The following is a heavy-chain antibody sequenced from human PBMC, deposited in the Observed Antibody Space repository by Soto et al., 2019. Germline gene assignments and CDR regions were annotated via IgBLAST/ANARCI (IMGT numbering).Heavy chain of an antibody. V-gene: IGHV4-4*02. Sequence: QVLLQESGPGLVKPSGTLSLSCVVSGGSISSLNWWTWVRQPPGEGLEWIGEIFHSGSSNSKPSLKSRVTFSVDKSENQFSLRLRDVTAADTAVYYCARKTYRRFELWGRGTLVTVSS. D-gene: IGHD3-16*02. CDR2: IFHSGSS. CDR1: GGSISSLNW. CDR3: ARKTYRRFEL. J-gene: IGHJ2*01.